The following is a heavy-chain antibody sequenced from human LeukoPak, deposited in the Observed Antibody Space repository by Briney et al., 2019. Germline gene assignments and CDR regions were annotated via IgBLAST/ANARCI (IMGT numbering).Heavy chain of an antibody. CDR2: INHSGST. Sequence: SETLSLTCAVYGGSFSGYYWSWIRQPLGKGLEWIGEINHSGSTNYNPSLKSRVTISVDTSKNQFSLKLSSVTAADTAVYYCARGRKFSNWFDPWGQGTLVTVSS. D-gene: IGHD1-14*01. V-gene: IGHV4-34*01. J-gene: IGHJ5*02. CDR1: GGSFSGYY. CDR3: ARGRKFSNWFDP.